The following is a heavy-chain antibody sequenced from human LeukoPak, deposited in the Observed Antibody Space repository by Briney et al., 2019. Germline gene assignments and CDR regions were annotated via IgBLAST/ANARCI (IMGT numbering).Heavy chain of an antibody. CDR2: TSYDETNK. J-gene: IGHJ4*02. Sequence: PGGSLRLSCAASGFTFSSYAMHWVRQAPGKGLEWVAVTSYDETNKFYADSVKGRFTISRDNAKDSLYLQMNSLRAEDTAVYYCARVLWGSYRYTDYWGQGTLVTVSS. D-gene: IGHD3-16*02. CDR3: ARVLWGSYRYTDY. CDR1: GFTFSSYA. V-gene: IGHV3-30-3*01.